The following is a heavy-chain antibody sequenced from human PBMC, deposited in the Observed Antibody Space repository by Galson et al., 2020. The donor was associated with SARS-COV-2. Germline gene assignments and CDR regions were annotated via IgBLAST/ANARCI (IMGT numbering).Heavy chain of an antibody. CDR2: ISYDGSNK. Sequence: QLGESLKISCAASGFTFSSYAMHWVRQAPGKGLEWVAVISYDGSNKYYADSVKGRFTISRDNSKNTLYLQMNSLRAEDTAVYYCARDYSGSYFGAFDIWGQGTMVTVSS. CDR3: ARDYSGSYFGAFDI. J-gene: IGHJ3*02. D-gene: IGHD1-26*01. CDR1: GFTFSSYA. V-gene: IGHV3-30*04.